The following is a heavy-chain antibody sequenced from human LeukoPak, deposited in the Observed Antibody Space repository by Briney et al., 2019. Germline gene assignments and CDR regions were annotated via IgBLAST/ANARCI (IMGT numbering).Heavy chain of an antibody. J-gene: IGHJ1*01. CDR1: GFTFSSYW. CDR3: ASSLAAAGTSPEYFQH. CDR2: INSDGSST. Sequence: GGSLRLSCAASGFTFSSYWMHWVRQAPGKGLVWVSRINSDGSSTNYADSVKGRFTISRDNAKNTLYLQMNSLRAEDTAVYYCASSLAAAGTSPEYFQHWGQGTLVTVSS. V-gene: IGHV3-74*01. D-gene: IGHD6-13*01.